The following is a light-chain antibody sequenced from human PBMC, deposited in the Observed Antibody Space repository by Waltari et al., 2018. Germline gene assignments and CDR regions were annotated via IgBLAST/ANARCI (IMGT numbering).Light chain of an antibody. J-gene: IGKJ5*01. CDR1: QSLIYSDGQTY. Sequence: DIVMTQTPLPLSVTPGQPASISCKSSQSLIYSDGQTYLHWYLQKPGQPPQLLISEVSNRFSGVSDKFSGSGSGTDVTLKISRVEAEDVGVFYCVQTKEFPCTFGQGTRLEIK. V-gene: IGKV2D-29*01. CDR3: VQTKEFPCT. CDR2: EVS.